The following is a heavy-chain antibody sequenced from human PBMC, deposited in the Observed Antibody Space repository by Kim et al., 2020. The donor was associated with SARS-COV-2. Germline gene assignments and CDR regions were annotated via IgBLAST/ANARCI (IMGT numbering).Heavy chain of an antibody. CDR3: ARVGAISHHVDY. Sequence: NTSPSLKNRVTISVDKSKHQFSLMLSSVTAADTAVYYCARVGAISHHVDYWGQGTLVTVSS. D-gene: IGHD1-26*01. V-gene: IGHV4-4*02. J-gene: IGHJ4*02.